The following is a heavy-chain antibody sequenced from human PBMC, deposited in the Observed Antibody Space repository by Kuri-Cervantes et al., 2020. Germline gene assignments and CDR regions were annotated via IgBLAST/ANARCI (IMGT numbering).Heavy chain of an antibody. CDR1: GGSFSGYY. V-gene: IGHV4-34*01. D-gene: IGHD3-10*01. J-gene: IGHJ6*02. CDR2: INHSGST. Sequence: SETLSLTCAVYGGSFSGYYWSWIRQPPGKGLEWIGEINHSGSTNYNPSLKSRVTIPVDTSKNQFSLKLSSVTAEDTAVYYCARDGNYGWSPGYYGMDVWGQGTTVTVSS. CDR3: ARDGNYGWSPGYYGMDV.